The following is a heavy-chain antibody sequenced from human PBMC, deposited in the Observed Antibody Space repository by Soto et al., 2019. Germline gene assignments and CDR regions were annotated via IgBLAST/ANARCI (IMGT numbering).Heavy chain of an antibody. V-gene: IGHV1-18*01. J-gene: IGHJ6*02. D-gene: IGHD6-13*01. CDR2: ISAYNGNT. CDR3: ARDLGIAAADYYYGMDV. CDR1: GYTFTSYG. Sequence: QVQLVQSGAEVKKPGASVKVSCKASGYTFTSYGISWVRQAPGQGLEWMGWISAYNGNTNYAQKLQGRVTMTTDTAQSTXYMELRSLRSDDTAVYYCARDLGIAAADYYYGMDVWGQGTTVTVSS.